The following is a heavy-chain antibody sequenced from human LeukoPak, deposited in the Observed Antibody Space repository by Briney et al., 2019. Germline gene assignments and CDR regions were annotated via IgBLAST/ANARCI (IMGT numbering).Heavy chain of an antibody. V-gene: IGHV1-2*02. J-gene: IGHJ4*02. CDR3: ARGPLASAYCGGDCYLFPI. D-gene: IGHD2-21*02. CDR2: INPNSGGT. Sequence: GASVKVSCKTSGYTFTGNGWYLYWLRQAPGQGLEWMGWINPNSGGTNYAQKFQGRVTMTRDTSISTAYMELSRLRSDDTAVYYCARGPLASAYCGGDCYLFPIWGQGTLVTVSS. CDR1: GYTFTGNGWY.